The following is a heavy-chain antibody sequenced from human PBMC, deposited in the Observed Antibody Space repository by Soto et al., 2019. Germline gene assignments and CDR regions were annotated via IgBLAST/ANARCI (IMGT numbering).Heavy chain of an antibody. CDR1: GFTFSSYA. Sequence: GGSLRLSCAASGFTFSSYAMSWVRQAPGKGLEWVSAISGSGGSTYYADSVKGRFTISRDNSKNTLYLQMNSLRAEDTAVYYCAKPQRGCSSTSCYALNNWFDPWGQGTLVTVSS. J-gene: IGHJ5*02. CDR2: ISGSGGST. V-gene: IGHV3-23*01. CDR3: AKPQRGCSSTSCYALNNWFDP. D-gene: IGHD2-2*01.